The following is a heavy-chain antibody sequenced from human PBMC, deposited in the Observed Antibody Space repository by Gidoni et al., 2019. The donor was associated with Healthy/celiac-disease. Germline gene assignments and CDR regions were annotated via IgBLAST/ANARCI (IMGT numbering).Heavy chain of an antibody. J-gene: IGHJ4*02. Sequence: QVQRVEAGGGVVQPGRHLRRSCAASGCTCSSDGMHWVRQAPGKGLEWLAVISYDGSNKSYADSVQGRFTISRDNSKTPLYLQMTSLRAEDTAVYYCAQDFRPKGSLGLLDSWGQGTLVTVSS. CDR1: GCTCSSDG. CDR2: ISYDGSNK. CDR3: AQDFRPKGSLGLLDS. V-gene: IGHV3-30*18.